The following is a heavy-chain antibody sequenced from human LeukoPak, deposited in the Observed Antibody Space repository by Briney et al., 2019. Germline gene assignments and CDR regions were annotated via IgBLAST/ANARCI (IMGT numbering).Heavy chain of an antibody. J-gene: IGHJ3*02. V-gene: IGHV3-7*01. CDR1: GFTFSSYS. D-gene: IGHD2-15*01. CDR3: ARDKTEDIIVVIAATQNAFDI. Sequence: GGSLRLSCAASGFTFSSYSMNWVRQAPGKGLEWVANIKEDGSEKYYVDSVKGRFTISRDNAKNSLYLQMNSLRAEDTAVYFCARDKTEDIIVVIAATQNAFDIWGQGTMVTVSS. CDR2: IKEDGSEK.